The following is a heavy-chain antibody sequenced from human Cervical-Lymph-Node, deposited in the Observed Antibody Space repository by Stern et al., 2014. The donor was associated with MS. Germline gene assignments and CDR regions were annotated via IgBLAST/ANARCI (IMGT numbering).Heavy chain of an antibody. CDR1: GSTFSTSW. CDR2: IKRDGSET. J-gene: IGHJ5*01. Sequence: EVHLVESGGGLVQPGGSQRLSCVASGSTFSTSWMSWVRQAPGQGLEWVANIKRDGSETYYLDSVKGRFTISRDNAKSSLYLEMNSLRAEDTAVYYCTRFLQSGWSDLFDSWGRGTLVTVSS. CDR3: TRFLQSGWSDLFDS. V-gene: IGHV3-7*01. D-gene: IGHD6-19*01.